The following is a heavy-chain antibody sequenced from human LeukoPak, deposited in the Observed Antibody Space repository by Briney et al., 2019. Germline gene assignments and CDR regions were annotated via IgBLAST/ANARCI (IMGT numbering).Heavy chain of an antibody. CDR3: ARRERLGYSYGRGTLDI. D-gene: IGHD5-18*01. Sequence: GGSLRLSCAASGFTFSSYWMHWVRQAPGKGLVWVSRINSDGSSTNYADSVKGRITISRDNAKNTLYLQMNSPRAEDTAVYYCARRERLGYSYGRGTLDIWGQGTMVTVSS. V-gene: IGHV3-74*01. CDR2: INSDGSST. CDR1: GFTFSSYW. J-gene: IGHJ3*02.